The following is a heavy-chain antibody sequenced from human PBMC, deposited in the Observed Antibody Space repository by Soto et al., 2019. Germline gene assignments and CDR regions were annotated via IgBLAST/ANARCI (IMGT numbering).Heavy chain of an antibody. J-gene: IGHJ2*01. CDR3: AAFRFGDLDWYFDL. CDR1: GGTFSSYT. Sequence: QVQLVQSGAEVKKPGSSVKVSCKASGGTFSSYTFSWVRQAPGQGLEWMGRIIPIVGIANYAKKCQGRVTITADKSTSTAYMELSSLRSEDTAVYYCAAFRFGDLDWYFDLWVRCTLVTVSS. CDR2: IIPIVGIA. V-gene: IGHV1-69*02. D-gene: IGHD2-21*02.